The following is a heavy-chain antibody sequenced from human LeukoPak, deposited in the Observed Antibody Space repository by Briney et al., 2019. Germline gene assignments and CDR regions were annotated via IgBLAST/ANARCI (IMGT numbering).Heavy chain of an antibody. V-gene: IGHV3-74*01. Sequence: PGGSLRLSCAASGFTFSSYWMHWVPQAPGKGLVWVSRINSDGSSTSYADSVKGRFTISRDNAKNTLYLQMNSLRAEDTAVYYCARGKWFGELGASDIWGQGTMVTVSS. CDR2: INSDGSST. CDR3: ARGKWFGELGASDI. CDR1: GFTFSSYW. J-gene: IGHJ3*02. D-gene: IGHD3-10*01.